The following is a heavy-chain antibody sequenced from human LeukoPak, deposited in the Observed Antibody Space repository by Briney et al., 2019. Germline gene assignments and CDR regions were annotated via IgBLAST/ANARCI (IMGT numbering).Heavy chain of an antibody. J-gene: IGHJ4*02. Sequence: GGSLRLSCAASGFPFSSYGMHWVRQAPGKGLEWVAVILYDGSKNSYIDSVKGRFTISRDNSKNTLSLQMNGLRAEDTAVYYCARDVTGALDYWGQGTLVTVSS. D-gene: IGHD7-27*01. CDR3: ARDVTGALDY. CDR1: GFPFSSYG. CDR2: ILYDGSKN. V-gene: IGHV3-33*01.